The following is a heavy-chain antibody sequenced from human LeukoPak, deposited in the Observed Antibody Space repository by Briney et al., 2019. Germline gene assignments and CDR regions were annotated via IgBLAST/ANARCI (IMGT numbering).Heavy chain of an antibody. V-gene: IGHV3-7*04. J-gene: IGHJ4*02. D-gene: IGHD6-19*01. CDR1: GFSISTYW. Sequence: PGGSLRLSCAASGFSISTYWKNWVRQAPGKGMEWVATIKQDGSETLYVDFVKGRFTISRDNAKNSLYLQMNSLRAEDTAVYYCSGGSGWLTDYWGQGTLVTVSS. CDR3: SGGSGWLTDY. CDR2: IKQDGSET.